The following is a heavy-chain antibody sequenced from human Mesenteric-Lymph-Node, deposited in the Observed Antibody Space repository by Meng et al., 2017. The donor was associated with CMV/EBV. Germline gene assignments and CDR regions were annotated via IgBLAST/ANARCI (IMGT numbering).Heavy chain of an antibody. CDR1: GGSFSGYD. V-gene: IGHV4-34*01. Sequence: GSLRLSCAVYGGSFSGYDWTWIRQSPGKGLEWIGEINHRGSTNYNPSLKSRLTISLDTSKNQFSLKLSSVTAADTAVYYCARDGLRITIFGVVTRNWFDPWGQGTLVTVSS. CDR3: ARDGLRITIFGVVTRNWFDP. CDR2: INHRGST. J-gene: IGHJ5*02. D-gene: IGHD3-3*01.